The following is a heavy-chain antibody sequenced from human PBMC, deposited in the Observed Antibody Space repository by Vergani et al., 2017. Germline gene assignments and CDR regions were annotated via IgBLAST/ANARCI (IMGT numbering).Heavy chain of an antibody. CDR2: INHSGST. Sequence: QVQLQQWGAGLLKPSETLSLTCAVYGGSFSGYYWSWIRQPPGKGLEWIGEINHSGSTNYNPSIKSRVTISVDTSKNHFSLKLSTVNAADTAVYYCARGGDIVVVPAAMPGFDYWGQGTLVTVSS. D-gene: IGHD2-2*01. J-gene: IGHJ4*02. CDR3: ARGGDIVVVPAAMPGFDY. CDR1: GGSFSGYY. V-gene: IGHV4-34*01.